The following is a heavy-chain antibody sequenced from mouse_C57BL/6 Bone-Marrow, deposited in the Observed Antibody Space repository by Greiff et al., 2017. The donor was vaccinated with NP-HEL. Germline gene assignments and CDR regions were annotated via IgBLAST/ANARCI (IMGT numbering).Heavy chain of an antibody. CDR1: GLTFSDYG. CDR3: ARPRSFAY. V-gene: IGHV5-17*01. CDR2: ISSGSSTI. J-gene: IGHJ3*01. Sequence: EVKLVESGGGLVKPGGSLKLSCAASGLTFSDYGMHWVRQAPEKGLEWVAYISSGSSTIYYADKVKGRFTISRDNAKNTLFLQMTSLRSEDTAMYYCARPRSFAYWGQGTLVTVSA.